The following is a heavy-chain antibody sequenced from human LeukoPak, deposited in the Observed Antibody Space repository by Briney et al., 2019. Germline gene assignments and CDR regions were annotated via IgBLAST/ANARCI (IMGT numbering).Heavy chain of an antibody. CDR1: GSTFSSYA. V-gene: IGHV3-64*04. Sequence: GGSLRLSCSASGSTFSSYAMHWVRQAPGKGLEYVSAISSNGGSTYYADSVKGRFTISRDNAKNSLYLQMNSLRAEDTAVYYCARISPPYSSSWNAFDIWGQGTMVTVSS. CDR3: ARISPPYSSSWNAFDI. J-gene: IGHJ3*02. CDR2: ISSNGGST. D-gene: IGHD6-13*01.